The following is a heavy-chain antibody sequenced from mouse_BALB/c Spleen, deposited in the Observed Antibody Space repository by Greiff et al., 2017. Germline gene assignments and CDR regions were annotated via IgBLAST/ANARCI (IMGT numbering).Heavy chain of an antibody. CDR3: ALTGTGAMDY. J-gene: IGHJ4*01. D-gene: IGHD4-1*01. V-gene: IGHV14-3*02. CDR1: GFNIKDTY. Sequence: EVKLMESGAELVKPGASVKLSCTASGFNIKDTYMHWVKQRPEQGLEWIGRIDPANGNTKYDPKFQGKATITADTSSNTAYLQLSSLTSEDTAVYYCALTGTGAMDYWGQGTSVTVSS. CDR2: IDPANGNT.